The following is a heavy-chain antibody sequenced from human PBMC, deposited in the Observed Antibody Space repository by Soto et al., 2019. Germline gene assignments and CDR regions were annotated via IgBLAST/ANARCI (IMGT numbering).Heavy chain of an antibody. CDR2: IFYSGST. Sequence: SETLSLTCTFSGCSISNYYWSWIRQPPGRGLEWIGHIFYSGSTNYNPALKSRVTISVDTSKSQFSLKLSSVTAADTAVYYCAKDSGYNYGYFRWFDPWGQGTLVTVSS. D-gene: IGHD5-18*01. CDR1: GCSISNYY. CDR3: AKDSGYNYGYFRWFDP. J-gene: IGHJ5*02. V-gene: IGHV4-59*01.